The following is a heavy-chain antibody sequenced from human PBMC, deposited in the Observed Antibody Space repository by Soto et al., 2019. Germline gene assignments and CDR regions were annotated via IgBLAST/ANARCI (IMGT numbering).Heavy chain of an antibody. CDR2: MNPYTGNT. CDR1: GYTFASYD. J-gene: IGHJ4*02. D-gene: IGHD6-19*01. Sequence: QVQLVQSGAEVQKPGASVKVSCKASGYTFASYDIHWVRQATGQGLEWMGRMNPYTGNTVYAQKFQGRVTMNRNTSITTAYMELSSLRSEDTAVYYCAKAKGQQWLVPAFWSQGTLVTVSS. CDR3: AKAKGQQWLVPAF. V-gene: IGHV1-8*01.